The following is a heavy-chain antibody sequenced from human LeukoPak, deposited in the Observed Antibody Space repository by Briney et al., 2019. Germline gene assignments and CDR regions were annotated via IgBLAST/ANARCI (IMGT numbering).Heavy chain of an antibody. CDR3: AKGRYDYVWGSYRYTVFGYDY. CDR1: GFTFSSYA. D-gene: IGHD3-16*02. V-gene: IGHV3-23*01. CDR2: ISGSGGST. Sequence: SXRLXCAASGFTFSSYAMSWVRQAPGKGLEWVSAISGSGGSTYYADSVKGRFTISRDNSKNTLYLQMNSLRAEDTAVYYCAKGRYDYVWGSYRYTVFGYDYWGQGTLVTVSS. J-gene: IGHJ4*02.